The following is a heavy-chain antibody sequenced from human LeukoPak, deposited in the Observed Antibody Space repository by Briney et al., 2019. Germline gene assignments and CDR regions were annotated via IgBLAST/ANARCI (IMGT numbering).Heavy chain of an antibody. Sequence: GGSLRHSCAASGFTFGGFWMSWVRQAPGKGLEWVANIRQDGSAEYYVDSVKGRFTISRDNAKNSLYLQMNSLRAEDSAVYYCAREIPGGAVTLDYWGQGTLVTVSS. J-gene: IGHJ4*02. CDR1: GFTFGGFW. D-gene: IGHD1-26*01. V-gene: IGHV3-7*01. CDR3: AREIPGGAVTLDY. CDR2: IRQDGSAE.